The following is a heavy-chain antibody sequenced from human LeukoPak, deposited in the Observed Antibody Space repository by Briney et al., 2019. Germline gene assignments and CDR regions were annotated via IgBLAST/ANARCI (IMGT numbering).Heavy chain of an antibody. Sequence: SETLSLTCTVSGGSISSYYWSWIRQPPGKGLEWIGYIYYSGSTNYNPSLKSRVTISVDTSKNQFSLKLSSVTAADTAVYYCARAKYYYGSGSYSPFDPWGQGTLVTVSS. D-gene: IGHD3-10*01. V-gene: IGHV4-59*01. J-gene: IGHJ5*02. CDR3: ARAKYYYGSGSYSPFDP. CDR1: GGSISSYY. CDR2: IYYSGST.